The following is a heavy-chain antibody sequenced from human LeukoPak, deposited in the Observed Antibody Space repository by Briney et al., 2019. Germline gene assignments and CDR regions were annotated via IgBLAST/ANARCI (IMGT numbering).Heavy chain of an antibody. Sequence: GRSLRLSCAASGFTFDDYAMHWVRQAPGKGLEWVSGISWNSGSIGYADSVKGRFTISRDNAKNSLYLQMNSLRADDTALYYCAKDMGYCSSTSCYTTASFDYWGQGTLVTVSS. V-gene: IGHV3-9*01. CDR3: AKDMGYCSSTSCYTTASFDY. D-gene: IGHD2-2*02. J-gene: IGHJ4*02. CDR2: ISWNSGSI. CDR1: GFTFDDYA.